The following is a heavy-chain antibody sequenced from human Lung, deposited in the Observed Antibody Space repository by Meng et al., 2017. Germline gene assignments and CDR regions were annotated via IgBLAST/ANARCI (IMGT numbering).Heavy chain of an antibody. CDR2: MGANDPTI. CDR1: GFTFSDYY. D-gene: IGHD3-22*01. J-gene: IGHJ4*02. Sequence: QVQLVESGGGLVEPGGSLRLSCIVSGFTFSDYYMSWIRQAPGKGLGWLAYMGANDPTIPYADSVRGRFTISRDKAKNSLYLQMDSLRAEDTAVYYCARDIQRIGSYFYFDYWGQGTLVTVSS. CDR3: ARDIQRIGSYFYFDY. V-gene: IGHV3-11*01.